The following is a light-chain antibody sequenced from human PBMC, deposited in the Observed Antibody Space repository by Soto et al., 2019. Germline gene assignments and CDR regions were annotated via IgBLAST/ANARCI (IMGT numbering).Light chain of an antibody. CDR2: DAF. CDR3: QERTLWYS. Sequence: EVVLTQSPATLSLSPGERATLSCRASQSVKSYLAWYQQKPGQAPRLLVYDAFTRATGIPARFSGSGSGTDFTLTISSLEPEDFAFYYCQERTLWYSFGPGTKLEIK. J-gene: IGKJ2*03. CDR1: QSVKSY. V-gene: IGKV3-11*01.